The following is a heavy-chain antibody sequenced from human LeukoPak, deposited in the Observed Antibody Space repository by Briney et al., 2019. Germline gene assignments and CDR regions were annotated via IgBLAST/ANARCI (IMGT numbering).Heavy chain of an antibody. J-gene: IGHJ6*02. CDR2: IYYSGST. V-gene: IGHV4-59*01. Sequence: SETLSLTCTVSGGSISSFYWSWIRRPPGEGLEWIGYIYYSGSTNYNPSLKSRVPISVDTSKKQFSLKLSSVTAADTAVYYCARVDCSSTRQYYYYGMDVWGQGTTVTVSS. CDR1: GGSISSFY. CDR3: ARVDCSSTRQYYYYGMDV. D-gene: IGHD2-2*01.